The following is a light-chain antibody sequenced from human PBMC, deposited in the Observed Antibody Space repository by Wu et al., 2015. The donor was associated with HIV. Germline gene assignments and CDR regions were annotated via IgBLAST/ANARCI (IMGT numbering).Light chain of an antibody. CDR3: QESFSTPRT. J-gene: IGKJ1*01. CDR2: AAS. V-gene: IGKV1-39*01. CDR1: QSISSY. Sequence: DIQMTQSPSSLSASVGDRVTITCRASQSISSYLNWYQQKPGKAPKLLIYAASSLQSGVPSRFSGSGFETDFTLTISSLQPEDFATYYCQESFSTPRTFGQGTKVEV.